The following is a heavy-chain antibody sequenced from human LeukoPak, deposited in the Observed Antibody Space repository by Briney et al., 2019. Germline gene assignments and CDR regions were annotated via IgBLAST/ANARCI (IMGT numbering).Heavy chain of an antibody. V-gene: IGHV4-31*06. CDR3: GKEVPLRLYFDS. Sequence: SQTLSLTCTVSGASISSGTYYWSWIRQHPGKGLEWIGYIYNSGSIYYDPSLESRVTISEDGSKNQFSLKLSPVNAPDTAVYYLGKEVPLRLYFDSWGQGTPVTVSS. D-gene: IGHD7-27*01. J-gene: IGHJ4*02. CDR2: IYNSGSI. CDR1: GASISSGTYY.